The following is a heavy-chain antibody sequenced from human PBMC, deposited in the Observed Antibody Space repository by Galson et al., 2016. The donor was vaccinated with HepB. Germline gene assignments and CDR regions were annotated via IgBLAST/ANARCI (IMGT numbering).Heavy chain of an antibody. Sequence: SLRLSCAASGFTFSNYGMHWVRQAPGKGLEWVAADSMDGRRKFYADSVKGRFTISGDNSNNMLFLQMSSLRTDDTAIYYCAKRHEYCPAVGCSVDYWGQGTLVSVSS. J-gene: IGHJ4*02. D-gene: IGHD2/OR15-2a*01. V-gene: IGHV3-30*18. CDR2: DSMDGRRK. CDR3: AKRHEYCPAVGCSVDY. CDR1: GFTFSNYG.